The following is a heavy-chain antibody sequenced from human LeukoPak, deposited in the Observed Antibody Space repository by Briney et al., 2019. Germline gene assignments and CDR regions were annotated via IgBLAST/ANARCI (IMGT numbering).Heavy chain of an antibody. CDR3: GRDMSGLLYYYYGMDV. CDR2: IYSDGST. Sequence: GGSLRLSCAASGFTVSSNYMSWVRQAPGKGLEWVSVIYSDGSTYYADSVKGRFTISRDNSKNTLYLQMNSLRAEDTAVYYCGRDMSGLLYYYYGMDVWGQGTTVTVSS. V-gene: IGHV3-53*01. J-gene: IGHJ6*02. D-gene: IGHD2-15*01. CDR1: GFTVSSNY.